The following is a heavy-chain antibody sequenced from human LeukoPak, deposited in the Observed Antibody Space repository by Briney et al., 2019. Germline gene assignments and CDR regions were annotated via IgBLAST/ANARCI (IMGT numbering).Heavy chain of an antibody. V-gene: IGHV4-34*01. CDR3: ARGQRWLQRKKGTLDY. D-gene: IGHD5-24*01. Sequence: SETLSLTCAVSGGSFSGYYWSWIRQPPGKGLEWIGEINHSGSTNYNPSLKSRVTISVDTSKNQFSLKLSSVTAADTAVYYCARGQRWLQRKKGTLDYWGQGTLVTVSS. CDR1: GGSFSGYY. J-gene: IGHJ4*02. CDR2: INHSGST.